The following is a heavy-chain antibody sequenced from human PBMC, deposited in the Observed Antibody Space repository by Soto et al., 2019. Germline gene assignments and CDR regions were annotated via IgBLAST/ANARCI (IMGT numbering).Heavy chain of an antibody. D-gene: IGHD6-19*01. Sequence: QVQLMQSGAEVKKPGASVKVSCKASGYTFSSYYMHWVRQAPGQGLEWMGVINPSGGSTTYPQKFQGRVTMTRDTYTSTVYMELSSLTSEDKAVYYCARASVSGRRFDYWGEGTLVIVSS. J-gene: IGHJ4*02. CDR1: GYTFSSYY. CDR2: INPSGGST. V-gene: IGHV1-46*03. CDR3: ARASVSGRRFDY.